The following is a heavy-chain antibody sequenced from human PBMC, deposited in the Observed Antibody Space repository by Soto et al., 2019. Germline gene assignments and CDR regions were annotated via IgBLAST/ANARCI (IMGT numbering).Heavy chain of an antibody. CDR1: GYTFTSYG. CDR3: ARVSTVVHSLDY. J-gene: IGHJ4*02. D-gene: IGHD2-15*01. V-gene: IGHV1-18*01. CDR2: ISAYNGNT. Sequence: ASGKVSCKASGYTFTSYGISWVRQAPGQGLEWMGWISAYNGNTNYAQKLQGRVTMTTDTSTSTAYMELRSLRSDDTAVYYCARVSTVVHSLDYWGQGTLVTVSS.